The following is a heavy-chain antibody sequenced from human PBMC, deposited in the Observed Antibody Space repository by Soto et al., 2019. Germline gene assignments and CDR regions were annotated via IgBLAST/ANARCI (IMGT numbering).Heavy chain of an antibody. D-gene: IGHD3-10*01. CDR3: ARGLSIRGVIITYSWFDP. CDR2: IHYSGST. J-gene: IGHJ5*02. CDR1: GGSVNIGTYY. V-gene: IGHV4-61*01. Sequence: PSETLSLTCTVPGGSVNIGTYYWSWIRQPPGKGLEWIGFIHYSGSTNYNPSLKSRVTISIDTSKNQFSLKLSSVTAADTAVYYCARGLSIRGVIITYSWFDPWGQGILVTVSS.